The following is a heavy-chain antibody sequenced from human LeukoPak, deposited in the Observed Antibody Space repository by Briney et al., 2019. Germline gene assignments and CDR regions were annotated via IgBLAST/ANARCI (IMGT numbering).Heavy chain of an antibody. CDR3: AKDYYASSGSVDY. CDR2: IRNDGSNE. D-gene: IGHD3-22*01. J-gene: IGHJ4*02. CDR1: GFTFSSYG. V-gene: IGHV3-30*02. Sequence: GGSLRLSCAASGFTFSSYGMHWVRQAPGKGREGVAFIRNDGSNEYYEDSVKGRFTISRDNSKNTVYLEMKSQRTEDKAVSYCAKDYYASSGSVDYWGQGTLVTV.